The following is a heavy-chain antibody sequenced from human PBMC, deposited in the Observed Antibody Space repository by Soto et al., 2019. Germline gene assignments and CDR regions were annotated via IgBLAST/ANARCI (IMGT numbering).Heavy chain of an antibody. CDR3: ARGYSGYDDGVYDY. Sequence: GSLRLSCAASGFTFSSYWMSWVRQAPGKGLEWVANIKQDGSEKYYVDSVKGRFTISRDNAKNSLYLQMNSLRAEDTAVYYCARGYSGYDDGVYDYWGQGTLVTVSS. J-gene: IGHJ4*02. V-gene: IGHV3-7*05. CDR1: GFTFSSYW. CDR2: IKQDGSEK. D-gene: IGHD5-12*01.